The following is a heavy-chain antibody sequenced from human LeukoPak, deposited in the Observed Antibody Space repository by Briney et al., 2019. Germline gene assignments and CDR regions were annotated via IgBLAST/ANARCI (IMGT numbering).Heavy chain of an antibody. CDR1: GGSFSGYY. V-gene: IGHV4-34*01. CDR3: ARVSRQWLVRYFDY. D-gene: IGHD6-19*01. CDR2: INHSGST. J-gene: IGHJ4*02. Sequence: SETLSLTCAVYGGSFSGYYWSWIRQPPGKGLEWIGEINHSGSTNYNPSLKGRVTISVDTSKNQFSLKLSSVTAADTAVYYCARVSRQWLVRYFDYWGQGTLVTVSS.